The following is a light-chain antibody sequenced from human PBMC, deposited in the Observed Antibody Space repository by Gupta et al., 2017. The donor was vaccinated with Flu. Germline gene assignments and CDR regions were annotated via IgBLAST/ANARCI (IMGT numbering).Light chain of an antibody. J-gene: IGKJ2*01. CDR2: DAS. V-gene: IGKV3-11*01. CDR1: QSISRY. Sequence: GRATLSCRASQSISRYLAWYQQKPGQAPRLLIYDASNRATGIPARFSGSGSGTDFTLTISSLEPEDFAVYYCQQRSNRPPYTFGQGTKLQIK. CDR3: QQRSNRPPYT.